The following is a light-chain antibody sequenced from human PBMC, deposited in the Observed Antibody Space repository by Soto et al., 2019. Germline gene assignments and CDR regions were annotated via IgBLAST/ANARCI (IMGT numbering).Light chain of an antibody. V-gene: IGKV3-15*01. CDR2: GAS. CDR3: QQYNNWPV. J-gene: IGKJ1*01. Sequence: EIVMTQPPATLSVSPGERSTLSCRASQSVSSNLAWYQQKPGQAPRLLIYGASTRATGIPARFSGSGSGTEFTLTISSLQSEDFAVYYCQQYNNWPVFGQGTKVDIK. CDR1: QSVSSN.